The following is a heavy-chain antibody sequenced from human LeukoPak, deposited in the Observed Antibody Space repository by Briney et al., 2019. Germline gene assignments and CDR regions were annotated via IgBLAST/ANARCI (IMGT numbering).Heavy chain of an antibody. CDR3: AKEGPAAPTWRMDV. CDR2: ISYDGSNK. CDR1: GFTFSSYG. Sequence: PGGSLRLSCAASGFTFSSYGMHWVRQAPGKGLEWVAVISYDGSNKYYADSVKGRFTISRDNSKNTLCLQMNSLRAEDTAVYYCAKEGPAAPTWRMDVWGQGTTVTVSS. J-gene: IGHJ6*02. D-gene: IGHD2-2*01. V-gene: IGHV3-30*18.